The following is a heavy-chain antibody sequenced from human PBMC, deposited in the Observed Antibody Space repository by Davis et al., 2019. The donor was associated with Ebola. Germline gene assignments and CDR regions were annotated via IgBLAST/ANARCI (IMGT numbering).Heavy chain of an antibody. V-gene: IGHV1-69*04. CDR2: IIPILGIA. CDR3: ARDVGAAAGGDGDDY. Sequence: SVKVSCKASGGTFSSYAISWVRQAPGQGLEWMGRIIPILGIANYAQKFQGRVTITADKSTSTAYMELSSLRSEDTAVYYCARDVGAAAGGDGDDYWGQGTLVTVS. CDR1: GGTFSSYA. J-gene: IGHJ4*02. D-gene: IGHD6-13*01.